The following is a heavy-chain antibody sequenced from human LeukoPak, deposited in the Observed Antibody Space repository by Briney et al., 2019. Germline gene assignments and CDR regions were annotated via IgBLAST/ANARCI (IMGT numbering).Heavy chain of an antibody. J-gene: IGHJ4*02. CDR3: ARATRELRGSIWGDLDY. D-gene: IGHD1-26*01. Sequence: ASVKVSCKASGYTFSRYGISWVRQAPGQGLEWMAWISAYSGNTKYAQKVQGRVTMTTDTSTSTAYMELRSLRSDDTAVYYCARATRELRGSIWGDLDYWGQGTLVTVSS. CDR2: ISAYSGNT. CDR1: GYTFSRYG. V-gene: IGHV1-18*01.